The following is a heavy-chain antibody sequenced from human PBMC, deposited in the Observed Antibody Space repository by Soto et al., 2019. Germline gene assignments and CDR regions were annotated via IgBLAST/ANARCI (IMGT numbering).Heavy chain of an antibody. J-gene: IGHJ5*02. CDR2: INPNSGGT. Sequence: ASVKVSCKASGYTFTGYYMHWVRQAPGQGLEWMGWINPNSGGTNYAQKFQGWVTMTRDTSISTAYMELSRLRSDDTAVYYCTIVVVPAAMGFDPWGQGTMVTVYS. D-gene: IGHD2-2*01. CDR3: TIVVVPAAMGFDP. V-gene: IGHV1-2*04. CDR1: GYTFTGYY.